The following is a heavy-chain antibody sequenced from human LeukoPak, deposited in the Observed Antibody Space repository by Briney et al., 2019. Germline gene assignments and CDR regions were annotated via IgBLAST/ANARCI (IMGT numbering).Heavy chain of an antibody. J-gene: IGHJ6*03. Sequence: ASVKVSCKASGYTFTSYDINWVRQATGQGLKWMGWMNPNSGNTGYAQKFQGRVTMTRNTSISTAYMELSSLRSEDTAVYYCARGRGSGGYYKDYMDVWGKGTTVTISS. CDR3: ARGRGSGGYYKDYMDV. CDR2: MNPNSGNT. D-gene: IGHD3-10*01. V-gene: IGHV1-8*01. CDR1: GYTFTSYD.